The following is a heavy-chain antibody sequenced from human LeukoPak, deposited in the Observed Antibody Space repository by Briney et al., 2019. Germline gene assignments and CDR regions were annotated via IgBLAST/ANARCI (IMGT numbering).Heavy chain of an antibody. CDR2: IYSGGST. J-gene: IGHJ4*02. Sequence: PGGSLRLSCAASGFTVSSNYMSWVRQAPGKGLEWVSVIYSGGSTYYADSVKGRFTISRDNSKNTLYLQMNSLRAEDTAVYYCARANGYDSSGYYFDYWGQGTLVTVSS. CDR3: ARANGYDSSGYYFDY. D-gene: IGHD3-22*01. V-gene: IGHV3-53*01. CDR1: GFTVSSNY.